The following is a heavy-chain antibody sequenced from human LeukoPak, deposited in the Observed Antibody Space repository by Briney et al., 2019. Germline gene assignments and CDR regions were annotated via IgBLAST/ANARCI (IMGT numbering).Heavy chain of an antibody. CDR1: GYTFTGYY. CDR2: INPNSGGT. V-gene: IGHV1-2*04. CDR3: ARGGTESSHSSSRRYYFDY. J-gene: IGHJ4*02. D-gene: IGHD6-13*01. Sequence: ASVKVSCKASGYTFTGYYMHWVRQAPGQGLEWMGWINPNSGGTNYAQKFQGWVTMTRDTSISTAYMELSRLRSDDTAVYYCARGGTESSHSSSRRYYFDYWGQRTLVTVSS.